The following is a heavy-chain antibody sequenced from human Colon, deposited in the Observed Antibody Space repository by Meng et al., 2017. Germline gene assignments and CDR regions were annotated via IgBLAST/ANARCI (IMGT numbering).Heavy chain of an antibody. V-gene: IGHV1-8*01. Sequence: QVQLVQSGAEVKKPGASVKVSCKASGYTFTTNDINWVRQATGQGLEWMGWINPNSGETGYAQKFQGRFTMTRDTSISTFYMELSSLTSDDTAVYYCARGIWEGFDYWGQGALVTVSS. J-gene: IGHJ4*02. CDR2: INPNSGET. D-gene: IGHD1-26*01. CDR1: GYTFTTND. CDR3: ARGIWEGFDY.